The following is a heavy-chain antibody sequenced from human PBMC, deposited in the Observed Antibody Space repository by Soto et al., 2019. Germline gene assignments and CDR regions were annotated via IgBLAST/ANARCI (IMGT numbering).Heavy chain of an antibody. CDR1: GFIFSSYT. V-gene: IGHV3-21*01. J-gene: IGHJ4*02. D-gene: IGHD5-12*01. CDR2: ISASSTYI. Sequence: EVPLVESGGGLVKPGGSLRLPCAASGFIFSSYTMNWVRQAPGKGLEWVSSISASSTYIYYADSLKGRFTISRDNAYNSLYLQMNSLRAEDTAVYYCARGWLRDPWMYWGQGTLVTVSS. CDR3: ARGWLRDPWMY.